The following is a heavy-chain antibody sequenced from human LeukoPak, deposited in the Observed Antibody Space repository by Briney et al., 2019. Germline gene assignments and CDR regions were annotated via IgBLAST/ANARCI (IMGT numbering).Heavy chain of an antibody. CDR3: ARRAYGSGSFNRYHFDY. Sequence: SETLSLTCAVYGGSFSGYYWSWIRQPPGKGLEWIGEINHSGSTNYNPSLKSRVTISVDTSNNQFSLKLNSVTAADTAVYYCARRAYGSGSFNRYHFDYWGQGTLVAVSS. CDR1: GGSFSGYY. D-gene: IGHD3-10*01. V-gene: IGHV4-34*01. J-gene: IGHJ4*02. CDR2: INHSGST.